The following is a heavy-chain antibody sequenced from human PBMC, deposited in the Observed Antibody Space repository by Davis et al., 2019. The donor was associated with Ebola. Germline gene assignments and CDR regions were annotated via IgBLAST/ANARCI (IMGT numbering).Heavy chain of an antibody. J-gene: IGHJ5*02. Sequence: ESLKISCKGSGYSFTSYWIGWVRQMPGKGLEWIGRIYSSGSTNYSPSLKSRVTISVDTPKNQFSLKVNSVTAADTAVYYCARGGLSSSPFDPWGQGTLVTVSS. CDR2: IYSSGST. CDR3: ARGGLSSSPFDP. V-gene: IGHV4-4*07. CDR1: GYSFTSYW. D-gene: IGHD6-19*01.